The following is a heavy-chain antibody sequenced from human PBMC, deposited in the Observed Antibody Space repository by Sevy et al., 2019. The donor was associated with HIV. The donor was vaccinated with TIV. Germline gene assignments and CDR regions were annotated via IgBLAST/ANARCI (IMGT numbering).Heavy chain of an antibody. V-gene: IGHV3-21*01. Sequence: GGSLRLSCAASGFTFSSYSMNWLRQAPGKGLEWVSSISSSGSYMYYADSVKGRFTISRDNAENSLYLQMNSLRAEDTAVYYCARGDMTTVTKFDFWGQGTLVTVSS. CDR1: GFTFSSYS. J-gene: IGHJ4*02. D-gene: IGHD4-17*01. CDR2: ISSSGSYM. CDR3: ARGDMTTVTKFDF.